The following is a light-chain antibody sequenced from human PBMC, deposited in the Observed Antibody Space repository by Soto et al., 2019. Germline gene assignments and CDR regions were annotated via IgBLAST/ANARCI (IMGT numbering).Light chain of an antibody. CDR3: QQYASSPWT. Sequence: PGTLXXSPGERATLXXXXXQSVTSNYLAWYQQKPGQAPSLLVYGASARATGIPDRFSGSGSGTDFALTICGLEPEDFAVYFCQQYASSPWTFGQGTKVDIX. J-gene: IGKJ1*01. V-gene: IGKV3-20*01. CDR2: GAS. CDR1: QSVTSNY.